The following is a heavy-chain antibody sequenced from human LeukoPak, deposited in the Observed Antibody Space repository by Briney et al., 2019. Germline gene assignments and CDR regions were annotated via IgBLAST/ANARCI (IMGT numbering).Heavy chain of an antibody. V-gene: IGHV1-69*05. CDR1: GGTFSSYA. CDR3: ARAPQISVDTAMVYYFDY. D-gene: IGHD5-18*01. Sequence: GASVKVSCKASGGTFSSYAISWVRQAPGQGVEWMGRIIPIFGTANYAQKFQGRVTITTDESTSTAYMELSSLRSEDTAVYYCARAPQISVDTAMVYYFDYWGQGTLVTVSS. J-gene: IGHJ4*02. CDR2: IIPIFGTA.